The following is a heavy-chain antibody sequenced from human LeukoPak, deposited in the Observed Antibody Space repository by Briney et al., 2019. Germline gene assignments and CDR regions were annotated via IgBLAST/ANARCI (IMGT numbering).Heavy chain of an antibody. V-gene: IGHV1-2*06. J-gene: IGHJ4*02. CDR3: ARDSTQRYYYDSSGYYYGVDY. D-gene: IGHD3-22*01. CDR2: INPNSGGT. Sequence: MXWVRQAPGQGLEWMXRINPNSGGTNYAQKFQGRVTMTRDTSISTAYMELSRLRSDDTAVYYCARDSTQRYYYDSSGYYYGVDYWGQGTLVTVSS.